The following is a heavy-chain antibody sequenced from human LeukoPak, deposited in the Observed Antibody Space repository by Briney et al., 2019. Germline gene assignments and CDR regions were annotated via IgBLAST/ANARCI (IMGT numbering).Heavy chain of an antibody. CDR1: GFTFSSYG. J-gene: IGHJ3*02. CDR3: AKDRRVAVAVDAFDI. D-gene: IGHD6-19*01. CDR2: ISGSGGST. V-gene: IGHV3-23*01. Sequence: GSLRLSCAASGFTFSSYGMSWVRQAPGKGLEWVSAISGSGGSTYYADSVKGRFTISRDNSKNTLYLQMNSLRAEDTAVYYCAKDRRVAVAVDAFDIWGQGTMVTVSS.